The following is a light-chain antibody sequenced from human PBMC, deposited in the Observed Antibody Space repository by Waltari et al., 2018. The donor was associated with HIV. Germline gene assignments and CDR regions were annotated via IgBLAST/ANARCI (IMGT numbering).Light chain of an antibody. Sequence: TQSPATLSVSPGERATLSCRASQSVSSNLAWYQQKPGQAPRLLIYGASTRATGIPARFSGSGSGTEFTLTISSLQSEDFAVYYCQQYNKAFGQGTKVEIK. V-gene: IGKV3-15*01. J-gene: IGKJ1*01. CDR3: QQYNKA. CDR2: GAS. CDR1: QSVSSN.